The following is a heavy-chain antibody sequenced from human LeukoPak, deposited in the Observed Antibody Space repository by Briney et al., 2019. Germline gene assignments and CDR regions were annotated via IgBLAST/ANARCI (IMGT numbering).Heavy chain of an antibody. CDR3: AKDVGYCSSTNCYKPFDY. CDR1: GFTFSNYA. CDR2: FSGSGGST. Sequence: GGSLRLSCAASGFTFSNYAMSWVRQAPGKGLEWVSAFSGSGGSTYYADSVKGRFTISRDNSKNTLYLQMNSLRAEDTAVYYCAKDVGYCSSTNCYKPFDYWGQGVLVTVSS. J-gene: IGHJ4*02. V-gene: IGHV3-23*01. D-gene: IGHD2-2*02.